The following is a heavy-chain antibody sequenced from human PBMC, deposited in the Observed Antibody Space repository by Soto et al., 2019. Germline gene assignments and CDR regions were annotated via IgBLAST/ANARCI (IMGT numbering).Heavy chain of an antibody. J-gene: IGHJ4*02. CDR2: IGTAGDT. Sequence: GGSLRLSCAASGFTFSSYDMHWVRQATGKGLEWVSAIGTAGDTYYPGSVKGRFTISRENAKNSLYLQMNSLRAEDTAVYYCVLGYCSGGSCYNSEILFDYWGQGTLVTVPQ. CDR3: VLGYCSGGSCYNSEILFDY. D-gene: IGHD2-15*01. CDR1: GFTFSSYD. V-gene: IGHV3-13*01.